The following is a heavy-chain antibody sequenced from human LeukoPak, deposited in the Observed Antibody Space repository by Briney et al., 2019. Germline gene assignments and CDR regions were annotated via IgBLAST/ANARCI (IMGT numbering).Heavy chain of an antibody. D-gene: IGHD5-12*01. Sequence: SETLSLTCTVSSGSISSGGYYWSWIRQHPGKGLEWIGYIYYSGSTYYNPSLKSRLTISVDTSKNQFSLKLSSVTAADTAVYYCARDRRGYSGYDPTMHGAYYYYGMDVWGQGTTVTVSS. CDR1: SGSISSGGYY. V-gene: IGHV4-31*03. CDR2: IYYSGST. CDR3: ARDRRGYSGYDPTMHGAYYYYGMDV. J-gene: IGHJ6*02.